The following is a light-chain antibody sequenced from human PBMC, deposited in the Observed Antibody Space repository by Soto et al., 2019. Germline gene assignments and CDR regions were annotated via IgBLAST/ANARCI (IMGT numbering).Light chain of an antibody. J-gene: IGLJ2*01. CDR1: SSDVGGYNY. Sequence: QSALTLPASVSGSPGQSITISCTGTSSDVGGYNYVSWYQRHPGKAPKLMIYDVSNRPSGVSNRFSGSKSGNTASLTISGLQAEDEADYYCSSYSSSSTLVFGGGTKLTVL. CDR3: SSYSSSSTLV. CDR2: DVS. V-gene: IGLV2-14*01.